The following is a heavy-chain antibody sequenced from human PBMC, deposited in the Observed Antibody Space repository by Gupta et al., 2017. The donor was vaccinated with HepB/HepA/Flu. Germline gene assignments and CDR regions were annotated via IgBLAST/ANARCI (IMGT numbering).Heavy chain of an antibody. J-gene: IGHJ4*02. CDR3: VGGSTPAPGDY. CDR2: IHNSGST. Sequence: VQLPESGPGLVTPSETLSLTGSVSSDSINTFYWGWLRQTPGKGLEWIANIHNSGSTNYNPPLKSRVTLSMDTSRNKFSLKLNSMTAADTAVYYCVGGSTPAPGDYWGRGSRVTVSA. CDR1: SDSINTFY. D-gene: IGHD2-15*01. V-gene: IGHV4-59*01.